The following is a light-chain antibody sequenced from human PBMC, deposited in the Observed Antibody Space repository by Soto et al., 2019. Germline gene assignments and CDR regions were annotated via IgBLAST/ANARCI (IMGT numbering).Light chain of an antibody. CDR2: DVT. Sequence: QSVLSQPASVSGSPGQSITISCTGTSSDVGRYNYVSWYQQPPGKAPILILHDVTNRPSGVSDRFSGSKSGNTASLTISGLQPEDEGDYYCSSYTSASTLFGGGTKVTVL. CDR3: SSYTSASTL. J-gene: IGLJ2*01. CDR1: SSDVGRYNY. V-gene: IGLV2-14*03.